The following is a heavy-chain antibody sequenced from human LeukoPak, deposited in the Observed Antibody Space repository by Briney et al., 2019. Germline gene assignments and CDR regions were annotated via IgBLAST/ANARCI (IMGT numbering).Heavy chain of an antibody. Sequence: GASVKVSFNASGYTFTSYYMHWVRHAPGQGLEWMGIINPSGGSTSYAQKFPGRVTMTRDTSTSTDYMELSSLRSEDTAVYYCARSRLLWFGELFSENSHFDYWGQGTLVTVSS. CDR2: INPSGGST. J-gene: IGHJ4*02. D-gene: IGHD3-10*01. CDR1: GYTFTSYY. CDR3: ARSRLLWFGELFSENSHFDY. V-gene: IGHV1-46*01.